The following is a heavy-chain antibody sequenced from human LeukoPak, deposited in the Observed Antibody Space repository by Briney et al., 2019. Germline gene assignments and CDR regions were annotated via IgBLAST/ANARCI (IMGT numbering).Heavy chain of an antibody. V-gene: IGHV4-59*01. J-gene: IGHJ4*02. CDR1: GGSISSYY. Sequence: PSVTLSLTCTVSGGSISSYYWSWIRQPPGKGLEWIGYIYYSGSTNYNPSLKSRVTISVDTSKNQFSLKLSSVTAADTAVYYCARAGGLYGSGSYIGWGQGTLVTVSS. CDR2: IYYSGST. CDR3: ARAGGLYGSGSYIG. D-gene: IGHD3-10*01.